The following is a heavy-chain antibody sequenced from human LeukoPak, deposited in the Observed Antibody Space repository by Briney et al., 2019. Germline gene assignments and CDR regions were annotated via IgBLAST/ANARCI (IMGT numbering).Heavy chain of an antibody. CDR1: GFTFRSYS. Sequence: GGSLRLSCAASGFTFRSYSMNWVRQAPGKGLEWVSSISSSSSYIYYAGSVKGRFTISRDNAKSSLYLQMNSLRAEDTAVYYCARVLGYCTNGVCYKQFYYYYYMDVWGKGTTVTVSS. J-gene: IGHJ6*03. V-gene: IGHV3-21*01. D-gene: IGHD2-8*01. CDR2: ISSSSSYI. CDR3: ARVLGYCTNGVCYKQFYYYYYMDV.